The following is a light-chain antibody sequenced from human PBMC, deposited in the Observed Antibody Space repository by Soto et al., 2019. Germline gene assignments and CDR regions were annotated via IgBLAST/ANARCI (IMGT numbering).Light chain of an antibody. CDR3: CSYAGSHVV. J-gene: IGLJ2*01. CDR1: SSDVGSYNL. V-gene: IGLV2-23*01. Sequence: ALTQPASVSGSPGQSITISCTGTSSDVGSYNLVSWYQQHPGKAPKLMIYEGSKRPSGVSNRFSGSKSGNTASLTISGLQAEDEADYYCCSYAGSHVVFGGGTKLTVL. CDR2: EGS.